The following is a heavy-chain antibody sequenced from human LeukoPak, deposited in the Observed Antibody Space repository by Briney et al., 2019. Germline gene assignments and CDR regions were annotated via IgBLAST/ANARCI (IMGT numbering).Heavy chain of an antibody. Sequence: GGSLRLSCAASGFTFSSYAMTWVRLAPGKGLERLSGISGSGTSTYYADSVKGRFTISRDNSKNTLFPQMNSLRAEDTATYYCARPYGDYARGALDIWGQGTLVSVSS. V-gene: IGHV3-23*01. CDR1: GFTFSSYA. D-gene: IGHD4-17*01. CDR2: ISGSGTST. J-gene: IGHJ3*02. CDR3: ARPYGDYARGALDI.